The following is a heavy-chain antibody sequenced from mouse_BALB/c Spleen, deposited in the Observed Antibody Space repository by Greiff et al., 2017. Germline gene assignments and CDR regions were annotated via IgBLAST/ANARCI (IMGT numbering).Heavy chain of an antibody. V-gene: IGHV1S135*01. J-gene: IGHJ4*01. CDR2: IDPYNGGT. CDR1: GYSFTGYN. D-gene: IGHD2-3*01. Sequence: VQLKESGPELGKPGASVKISCKASGYSFTGYNMYWVKQSHRKSLEWIGYIDPYNGGTSYNQKSKGKATLTVDKSSSTAYMHLNSLTSEDSAIYYCARRSYDGYYGHYYAMDYWGQGTSVTVSS. CDR3: ARRSYDGYYGHYYAMDY.